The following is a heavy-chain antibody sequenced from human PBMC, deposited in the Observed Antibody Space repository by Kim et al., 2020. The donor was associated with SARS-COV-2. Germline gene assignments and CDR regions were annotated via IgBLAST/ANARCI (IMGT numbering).Heavy chain of an antibody. CDR2: ISGSGGST. D-gene: IGHD1-26*01. V-gene: IGHV3-23*01. CDR3: AKDGDRSPLNTSGSQSGR. Sequence: GGSLRLSCAASGFTFSSYAMSWVRQAPGKGLEWVSAISGSGGSTYYADSVKGRFTISRDNSKNTLYLQMNSLRAEDTAVYYCAKDGDRSPLNTSGSQSGRWGQGTLVTVSS. J-gene: IGHJ4*02. CDR1: GFTFSSYA.